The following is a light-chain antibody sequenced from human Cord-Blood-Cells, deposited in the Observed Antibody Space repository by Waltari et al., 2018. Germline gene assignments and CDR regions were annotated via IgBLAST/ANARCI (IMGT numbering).Light chain of an antibody. J-gene: IGLJ3*02. CDR3: SSYTSSSTWV. CDR2: DVS. CDR1: SSAVGGYNY. Sequence: QSALTQPASVSGSPGQSITISCTGTSSAVGGYNYVSWYQQHPVKAPKLMIYDVSKRPSGVSNRFSGSKSGNTASLTISGLQAEDEADYYCSSYTSSSTWVFGGGTKLTVL. V-gene: IGLV2-14*01.